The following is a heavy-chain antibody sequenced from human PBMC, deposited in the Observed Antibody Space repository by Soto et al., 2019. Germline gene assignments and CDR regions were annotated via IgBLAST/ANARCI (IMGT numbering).Heavy chain of an antibody. CDR2: INHSGST. CDR1: GGSFSGYY. Sequence: SETLSLTCAVYGGSFSGYYWSWIRQPPGKGLEWIGEINHSGSTNYNPSLKSRVTISVDTSKNQFSLKLSSVTAADTAVYYCVICGGDCYSPDYWGQGTLVTVSS. CDR3: VICGGDCYSPDY. D-gene: IGHD2-21*02. V-gene: IGHV4-34*01. J-gene: IGHJ4*02.